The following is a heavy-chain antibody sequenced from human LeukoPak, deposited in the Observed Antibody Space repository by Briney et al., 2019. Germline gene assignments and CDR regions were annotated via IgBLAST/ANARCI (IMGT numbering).Heavy chain of an antibody. CDR2: ISSTSKYI. CDR3: AKDRVGAVAGTVDY. Sequence: GGSLRLSCAASEFTFSSYNMNWVRQAPGKGLEWVSSISSTSKYIYYADSVKGRFTISRDNAKNSLYLQMNSLRAEDTALYYCAKDRVGAVAGTVDYWGQGTLVTVSS. J-gene: IGHJ4*02. V-gene: IGHV3-21*04. D-gene: IGHD6-19*01. CDR1: EFTFSSYN.